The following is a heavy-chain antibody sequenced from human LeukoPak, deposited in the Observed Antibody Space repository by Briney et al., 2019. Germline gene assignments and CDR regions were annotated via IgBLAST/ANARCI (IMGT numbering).Heavy chain of an antibody. Sequence: GGSLRLSCAASGFTLSDYYMSWIRQAPGKGLEWVSYISSSSSYTNYADSVKGRFSISRDNAKNPLYLQMNGLRAEDTAVYYCARDRRVSRFDYWGQGTLVTVSS. CDR2: ISSSSSYT. V-gene: IGHV3-11*05. J-gene: IGHJ4*02. CDR1: GFTLSDYY. CDR3: ARDRRVSRFDY.